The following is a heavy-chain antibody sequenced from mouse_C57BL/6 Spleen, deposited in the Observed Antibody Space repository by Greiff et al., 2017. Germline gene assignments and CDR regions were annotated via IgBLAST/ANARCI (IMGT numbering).Heavy chain of an antibody. CDR2: IYPGDGDT. CDR1: GYAFSSSW. J-gene: IGHJ2*01. D-gene: IGHD1-1*01. V-gene: IGHV1-82*01. CDR3: ARWCSSPYYFDY. Sequence: VQLQESGPELVKPGASVKISCKASGYAFSSSWMNWVKQRPGKGLEWIGRIYPGDGDTNYNGKFKGKATLTADKSSSTAYMQLSSLTSEDSAVYFCARWCSSPYYFDYWGQGTTLTVSS.